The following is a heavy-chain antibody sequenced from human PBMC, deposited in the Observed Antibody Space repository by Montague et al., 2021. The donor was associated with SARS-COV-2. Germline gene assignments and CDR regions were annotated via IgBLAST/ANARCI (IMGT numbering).Heavy chain of an antibody. J-gene: IGHJ6*03. Sequence: SETLSLTCAVYGGSFSGYHWNWIRQPPGKGLEWIGEISQSGNTKYNPSLQSRVSISLDTSRNQFSLKVSSVTAADTAIYYCARLGDGIVPSPILGLGPYYSFYYMDVWGKGTTVTVSS. CDR1: GGSFSGYH. V-gene: IGHV4-34*01. D-gene: IGHD2-2*02. CDR3: ARLGDGIVPSPILGLGPYYSFYYMDV. CDR2: ISQSGNT.